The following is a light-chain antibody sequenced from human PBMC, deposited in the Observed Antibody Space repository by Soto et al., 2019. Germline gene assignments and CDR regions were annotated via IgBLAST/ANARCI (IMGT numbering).Light chain of an antibody. Sequence: DIQMTQSPSTLSASVGDRVTITCRASQSISSWLAWYQQKPGKAPKLLIYKASSLESGVPSRFIGSGSGTEFTLTISTLQPADFATYYCQQYNSYPATFGGGTKVEIK. J-gene: IGKJ4*01. CDR2: KAS. CDR3: QQYNSYPAT. CDR1: QSISSW. V-gene: IGKV1-5*03.